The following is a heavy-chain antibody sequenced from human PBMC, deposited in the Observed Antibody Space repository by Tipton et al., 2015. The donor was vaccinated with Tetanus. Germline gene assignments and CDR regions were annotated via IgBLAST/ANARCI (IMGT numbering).Heavy chain of an antibody. CDR2: ISSSGLYK. D-gene: IGHD3-10*01. J-gene: IGHJ5*02. V-gene: IGHV3-21*01. Sequence: SLRLSCPGSGFTFSAYTMNWIRQSPGRGLEWVSSISSSGLYKHYADSVKGRFTISRDNAKKSVYLQMNSLRADDTAVYYCARDADTTRVTRGAFAPWGQGTLVTASS. CDR1: GFTFSAYT. CDR3: ARDADTTRVTRGAFAP.